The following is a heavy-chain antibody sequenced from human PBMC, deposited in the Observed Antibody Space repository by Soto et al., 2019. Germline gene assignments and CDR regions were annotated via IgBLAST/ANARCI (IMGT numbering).Heavy chain of an antibody. D-gene: IGHD6-19*01. Sequence: SETLSLTCAVYGDSFSGYYWTWIRQSPGKGLEWIGEINDGRSTNYNPSLKSRVTKSRVTISVDTSKKQFYLNLSSVTAADTAVYYCARAVAGTQTLDYWGQGTQVTVSS. CDR1: GDSFSGYY. CDR3: ARAVAGTQTLDY. J-gene: IGHJ4*02. V-gene: IGHV4-34*01. CDR2: INDGRST.